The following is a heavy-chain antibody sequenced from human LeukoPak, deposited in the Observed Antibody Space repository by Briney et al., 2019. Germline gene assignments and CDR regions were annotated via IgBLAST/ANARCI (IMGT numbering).Heavy chain of an antibody. V-gene: IGHV3-66*01. J-gene: IGHJ5*02. Sequence: PGGSLRLSCAASGSTVSSNYMSWVRQAPGKGLEWVSVIYSGGSSYYADSVKGRFTISRDNSKNTLYLQMNSLRAEDTAVYYCARGGIAAARERWFDPWGQGTLVTVSS. CDR3: ARGGIAAARERWFDP. CDR2: IYSGGSS. D-gene: IGHD6-13*01. CDR1: GSTVSSNY.